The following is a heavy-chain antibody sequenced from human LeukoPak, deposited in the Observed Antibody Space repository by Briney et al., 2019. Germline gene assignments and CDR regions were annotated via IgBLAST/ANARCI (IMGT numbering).Heavy chain of an antibody. CDR2: INPNSGGT. V-gene: IGHV1-2*02. D-gene: IGHD1-14*01. Sequence: ASVKVSCKASGYTFTGFYIHWVRQPPGQGLEWMGWINPNSGGTNYAQKFQDRVTMTRDTSISTAYMELSSLKSDDTAVYYCARPLTTSGWYFDLWGRGTLVTVSS. J-gene: IGHJ2*01. CDR1: GYTFTGFY. CDR3: ARPLTTSGWYFDL.